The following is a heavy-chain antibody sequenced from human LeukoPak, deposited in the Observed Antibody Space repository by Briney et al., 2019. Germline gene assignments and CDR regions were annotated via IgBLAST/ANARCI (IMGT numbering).Heavy chain of an antibody. J-gene: IGHJ4*02. V-gene: IGHV4-39*02. CDR2: IYYTGPT. CDR1: GASTSTSSYY. Sequence: PSETLSLTCAVSGASTSTSSYYWGWIRQSPGRGLERIGSIYYTGPTYYSPFLKSRVTISVDTSKSHFSLKLSSVTAADTAVYYCARRSFCGGDCLWLDSWGQGILVTVSS. D-gene: IGHD2-21*02. CDR3: ARRSFCGGDCLWLDS.